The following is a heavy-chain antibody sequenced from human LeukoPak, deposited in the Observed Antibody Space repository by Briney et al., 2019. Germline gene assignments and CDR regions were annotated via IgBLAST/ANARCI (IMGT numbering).Heavy chain of an antibody. D-gene: IGHD6-19*01. V-gene: IGHV3-48*01. CDR2: ITTDSSII. Sequence: PGGSLRLSCAASGFTFSTYNMNWVRQAPGKGLEWVSYITTDSSIIYYADSVKGRFTISRDNAKNSLYLQMNSLGGEDTAVYYCAKDHGSGWFGYWGQGTLVTVSS. CDR1: GFTFSTYN. CDR3: AKDHGSGWFGY. J-gene: IGHJ4*02.